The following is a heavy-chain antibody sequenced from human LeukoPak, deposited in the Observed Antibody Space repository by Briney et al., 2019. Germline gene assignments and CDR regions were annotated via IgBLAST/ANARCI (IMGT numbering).Heavy chain of an antibody. D-gene: IGHD3-9*01. J-gene: IGHJ4*02. CDR3: ARDYDILTGNFDY. CDR1: GGSISSYY. V-gene: IGHV4-39*07. CDR2: IYYSGST. Sequence: PSETLSLTCTVSGGSISSYYWGWIRQPPGKGLEGIGSIYYSGSTYYNPSLKSRVTISVDTSKNQFSLKLSSVTAADTAVYYCARDYDILTGNFDYWGQGTLVTVSS.